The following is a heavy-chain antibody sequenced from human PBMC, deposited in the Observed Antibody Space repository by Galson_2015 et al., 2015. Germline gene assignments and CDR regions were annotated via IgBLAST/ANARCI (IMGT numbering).Heavy chain of an antibody. V-gene: IGHV4-34*01. Sequence: SETLSLTCAVYGGSFSGYYWSWIRQPPGKGLEWIGEINHSGSTNYNPSLKSRVTISVDTSKNQFSLKLSSVTAADTAVYYCARYPLYGSGSPLRRWFDPWGQGTLVTVSS. CDR3: ARYPLYGSGSPLRRWFDP. CDR1: GGSFSGYY. J-gene: IGHJ5*02. D-gene: IGHD3-10*01. CDR2: INHSGST.